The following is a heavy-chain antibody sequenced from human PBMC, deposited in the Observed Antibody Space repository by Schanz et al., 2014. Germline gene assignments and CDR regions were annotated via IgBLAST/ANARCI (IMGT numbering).Heavy chain of an antibody. CDR3: ARVPRRVTTRGGGSRYYFDY. CDR2: IKISGDV. D-gene: IGHD4-17*01. V-gene: IGHV3-48*02. Sequence: EVQLVESGGGLVQSGGSLRLSCAASGFSFSDYSMNWVRQAPGKGLEWISYIKISGDVFYTDSVKGRFTISRDNAKSSLYLQMSSLRDEDTAVYYCARVPRRVTTRGGGSRYYFDYWGQGTLVTVSS. J-gene: IGHJ4*02. CDR1: GFSFSDYS.